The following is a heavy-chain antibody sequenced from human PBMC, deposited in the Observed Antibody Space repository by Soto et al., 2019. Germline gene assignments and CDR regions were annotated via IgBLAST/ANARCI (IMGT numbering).Heavy chain of an antibody. CDR3: AREGVGGAWGWGDY. CDR1: GFTFSSYA. CDR2: ISYDGSNK. D-gene: IGHD3-16*01. J-gene: IGHJ4*02. V-gene: IGHV3-30-3*01. Sequence: QVQLVESGGGVVQPGRSLRLSCAASGFTFSSYAMHWVRQAPGKGLEWVAVISYDGSNKYYADSVKGRFTISRDNSKKPLYLKMNSLRAEDRAVYYCAREGVGGAWGWGDYWGQGTLVTVSS.